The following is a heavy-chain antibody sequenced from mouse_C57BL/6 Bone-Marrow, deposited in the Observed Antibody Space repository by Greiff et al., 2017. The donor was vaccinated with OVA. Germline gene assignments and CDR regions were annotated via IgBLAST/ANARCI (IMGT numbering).Heavy chain of an antibody. J-gene: IGHJ4*01. CDR2: INPNNGGT. V-gene: IGHV1-26*01. CDR1: GYTFTDYY. CDR3: AIYYYGSSFAMDY. Sequence: EVQLVESGPELVKPGASVKISCKASGYTFTDYYMNWVKQSHGKSLEWIGDINPNNGGTSYNQKFKGKATLTVDKSSSTAYMELRSLTSEDSAVYYCAIYYYGSSFAMDYWGQGTSVTVSS. D-gene: IGHD1-1*01.